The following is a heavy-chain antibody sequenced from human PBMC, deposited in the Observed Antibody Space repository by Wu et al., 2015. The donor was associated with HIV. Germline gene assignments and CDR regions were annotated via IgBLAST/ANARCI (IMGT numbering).Heavy chain of an antibody. V-gene: IGHV1-69*01. CDR1: GYTFTGYY. CDR3: ARLEWSVSPQGGY. CDR2: ILPTFGTA. Sequence: QVQLVQSGAEVKKPGASVKVSCKASGYTFTGYYMHWVRQAPGQGLEWMGGILPTFGTADYAQKFRDRVTISADLSTNTAYMELTSLRSEDTAVYYCARLEWSVSPQGGYWGQGTLVIVSS. D-gene: IGHD3-3*01. J-gene: IGHJ4*02.